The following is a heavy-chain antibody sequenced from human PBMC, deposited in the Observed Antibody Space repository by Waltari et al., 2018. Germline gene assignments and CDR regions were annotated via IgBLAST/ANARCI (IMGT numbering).Heavy chain of an antibody. CDR2: FRGSGGST. J-gene: IGHJ4*02. CDR1: GFTFSSYA. CDR3: AKDRELAAAGTVYYFDY. V-gene: IGHV3-23*04. D-gene: IGHD6-13*01. Sequence: VQLVESGGGLVQPGGSLRLSCAASGFTFSSYAMSWVRQAPGKGLEWVSAFRGSGGSTYYADSVKGRFTISRDNSKNTLYLQMNSLRAEDTAVYYCAKDRELAAAGTVYYFDYWGQGTLVTVSS.